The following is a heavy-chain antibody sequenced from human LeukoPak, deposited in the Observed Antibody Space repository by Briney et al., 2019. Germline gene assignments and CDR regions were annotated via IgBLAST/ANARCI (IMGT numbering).Heavy chain of an antibody. CDR1: GYSFTSYW. CDR2: IYPGDSDT. V-gene: IGHV5-51*01. CDR3: ARSFDCSSTSCYRGWFDP. J-gene: IGHJ5*02. Sequence: GESLKISCKGSGYSFTSYWIGWMRQMPGKGLEWMGIIYPGDSDTRYSPSFQGQVTISADKSISTAYLQWSSLKASDTAMYYCARSFDCSSTSCYRGWFDPWGQGTLVTVSS. D-gene: IGHD2-2*02.